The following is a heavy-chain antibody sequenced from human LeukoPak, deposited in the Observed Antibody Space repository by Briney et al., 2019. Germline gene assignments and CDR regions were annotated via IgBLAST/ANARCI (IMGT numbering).Heavy chain of an antibody. D-gene: IGHD4-23*01. Sequence: GGSLRLSCAASGFTFSSYAMSWVRQAPGKGLEGVSALSRSGDNTYYADSVKGRFTISRDNSRRTLYLQMNSLRVEDTAVYYCVKDPGVVILPWGHWGQGTVVTVSS. CDR2: LSRSGDNT. CDR1: GFTFSSYA. CDR3: VKDPGVVILPWGH. J-gene: IGHJ4*02. V-gene: IGHV3-23*01.